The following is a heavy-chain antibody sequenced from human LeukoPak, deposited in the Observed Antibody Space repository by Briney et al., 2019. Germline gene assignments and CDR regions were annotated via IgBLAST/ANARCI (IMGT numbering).Heavy chain of an antibody. D-gene: IGHD3-22*01. CDR2: IYYSGST. CDR1: GGSISSSSYY. CDR3: ACTTPYYYDSSGYSAFDI. V-gene: IGHV4-39*07. J-gene: IGHJ3*02. Sequence: SETLSLTCTVSGGSISSSSYYWGWIRQPPGKGLEWIGSIYYSGSTYYNPSLKSRVTISVDTSKNQFSLKLSSVTAADTAVYYCACTTPYYYDSSGYSAFDIWGQGTMVTVSS.